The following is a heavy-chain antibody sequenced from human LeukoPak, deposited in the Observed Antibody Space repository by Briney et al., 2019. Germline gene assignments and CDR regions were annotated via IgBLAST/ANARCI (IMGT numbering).Heavy chain of an antibody. V-gene: IGHV3-7*01. CDR1: GFTFSSYW. CDR3: AREVAVAGYYFDY. Sequence: PGGSLRLSCAASGFTFSSYWMSWVRQAPGKGLEWVANIKQDGSEKYYVDSVKGRFTISRDNAKNSLYLQMNSLRAEDTAVYYCAREVAVAGYYFDYWGQGTLVTVSS. CDR2: IKQDGSEK. D-gene: IGHD6-19*01. J-gene: IGHJ4*02.